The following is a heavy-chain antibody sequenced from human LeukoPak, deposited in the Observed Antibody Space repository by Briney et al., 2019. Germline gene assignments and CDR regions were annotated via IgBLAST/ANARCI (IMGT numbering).Heavy chain of an antibody. V-gene: IGHV3-15*01. Sequence: YPGGSLRLSCAASGFTFTDAWMNWVRQAPGKGLEWVGRIKGEADGGTVDYAAPVKGRFIISRDDLQNTLYLQMNTLKTEDSAVYYCTTDGTPTVTNYFDHWGQGTLVTVSS. CDR2: IKGEADGGTV. CDR1: GFTFTDAW. D-gene: IGHD4-17*01. J-gene: IGHJ4*02. CDR3: TTDGTPTVTNYFDH.